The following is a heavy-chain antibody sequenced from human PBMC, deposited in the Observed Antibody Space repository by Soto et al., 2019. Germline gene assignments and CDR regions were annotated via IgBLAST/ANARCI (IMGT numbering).Heavy chain of an antibody. D-gene: IGHD3-22*01. J-gene: IGHJ4*02. CDR3: ARDAQLRDDSSGYYGY. CDR1: GGTFSSYA. CDR2: IIPIFGTA. V-gene: IGHV1-69*01. Sequence: QVQLVQSGAEVKKPGSSVKVSCKASGGTFSSYAISWVRQAPGQGLEWMGGIIPIFGTANYAQKFQGRVTITADEPTSTAYMELSSLRSEDTALYYCARDAQLRDDSSGYYGYWGQGTLVTVSS.